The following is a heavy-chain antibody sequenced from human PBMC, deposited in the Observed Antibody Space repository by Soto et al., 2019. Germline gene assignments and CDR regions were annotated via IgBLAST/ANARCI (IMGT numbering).Heavy chain of an antibody. CDR3: ARGVRIVATIFAFDI. D-gene: IGHD5-12*01. V-gene: IGHV1-3*01. CDR1: GYTLTSYA. Sequence: ASVKVSCKASGYTLTSYAMHWVRQAPGQRLEWMGWINAGNGNTKYSQKFQGRVTITRDTSASTAYMELSSLRSEDTAVYYCARGVRIVATIFAFDIWGQGTMVTVSS. CDR2: INAGNGNT. J-gene: IGHJ3*02.